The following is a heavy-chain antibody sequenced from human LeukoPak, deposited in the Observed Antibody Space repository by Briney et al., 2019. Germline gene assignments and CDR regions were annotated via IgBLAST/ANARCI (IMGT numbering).Heavy chain of an antibody. CDR1: GFTVRGKY. J-gene: IGHJ4*02. CDR2: LHTGAGT. D-gene: IGHD6-13*01. V-gene: IGHV3-53*01. Sequence: GGSLRLSCAVSGFTVRGKYMSWVRQAPGRGLEWVSVLHTGAGTYYASSRKGRFTISSDNSENTLYLQMNNLRAEDTAVYYCARISIAAVGHSFDYWGQGTLVTVSS. CDR3: ARISIAAVGHSFDY.